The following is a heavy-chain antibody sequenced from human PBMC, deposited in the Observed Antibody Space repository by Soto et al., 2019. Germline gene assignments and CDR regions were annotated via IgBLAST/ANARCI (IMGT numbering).Heavy chain of an antibody. CDR3: ARWYYYGSGRQLLNYYGMDV. Sequence: QVQLVESGGGVVQPGRSLRLSCAASGFTFSSYGMHWVRQAPGKGLEWVAVIWYDGSNKYYADSVKGRFTISRDNSKNTLYLQMNSLRAEDTAVYYCARWYYYGSGRQLLNYYGMDVWGQGTTVTVSS. D-gene: IGHD3-10*01. J-gene: IGHJ6*02. CDR2: IWYDGSNK. V-gene: IGHV3-33*01. CDR1: GFTFSSYG.